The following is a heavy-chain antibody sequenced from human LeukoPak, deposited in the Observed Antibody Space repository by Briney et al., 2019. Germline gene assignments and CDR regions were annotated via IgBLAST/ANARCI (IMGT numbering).Heavy chain of an antibody. V-gene: IGHV3-23*01. Sequence: ETLSLTCAVYGGSFSGYYWSWIRQAPGKGLEWVSTLGGSGITTYYADSVKGRFTISRDNSKNTLYLQMNSLRAEDTAVYYCAKGIYSSGWSYFDYWGHGTLVTVSS. D-gene: IGHD6-19*01. CDR2: LGGSGITT. CDR1: GGSFSGYY. CDR3: AKGIYSSGWSYFDY. J-gene: IGHJ4*01.